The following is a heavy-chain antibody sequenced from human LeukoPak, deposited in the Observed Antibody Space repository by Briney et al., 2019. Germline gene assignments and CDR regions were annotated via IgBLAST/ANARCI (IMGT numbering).Heavy chain of an antibody. CDR2: IYYSGST. Sequence: PSETLSLTCAVYGGSFSGYYWSWIRQPPGKGLEWIGYIYYSGSTNYNPSLKSRVTISVDTSKNQFSLKLSSVTAADTAVYYCAGTYYYDKGAFDIWGQGTMVTVSS. CDR1: GGSFSGYY. V-gene: IGHV4-59*01. J-gene: IGHJ3*02. D-gene: IGHD3-22*01. CDR3: AGTYYYDKGAFDI.